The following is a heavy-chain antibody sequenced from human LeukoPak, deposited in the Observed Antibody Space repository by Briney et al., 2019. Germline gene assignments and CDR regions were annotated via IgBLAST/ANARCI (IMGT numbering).Heavy chain of an antibody. CDR1: GGSISSSNW. CDR3: ATGIRIIAVAPHPDYYGMDV. Sequence: SETLSLTCAVSGGSISSSNWWSWVRPPPGKGLEWIGEIYHSGSTNYNPSLKSRVTISVDKSKNQFSLKLSSVTAADTAVYYCATGIRIIAVAPHPDYYGMDVWGQGTTVTVSS. CDR2: IYHSGST. V-gene: IGHV4-4*02. D-gene: IGHD6-19*01. J-gene: IGHJ6*02.